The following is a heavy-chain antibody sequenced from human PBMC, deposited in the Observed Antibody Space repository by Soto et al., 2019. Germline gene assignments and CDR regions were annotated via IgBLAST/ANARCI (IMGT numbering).Heavy chain of an antibody. D-gene: IGHD2-21*02. CDR3: ARLVPANEYFQH. CDR2: SDYTGST. CDR1: GGSISSYF. V-gene: IGHV4-59*08. Sequence: QVQLQESGPGLVKPSETLSLTCTVSGGSISSYFWSWIRQPPGKGLEWIWYSDYTGSTRYNPSLKSRVTLSVATSKNQFSLKLISVTAADTAVYYCARLVPANEYFQHWGQGTLVGVSS. J-gene: IGHJ1*01.